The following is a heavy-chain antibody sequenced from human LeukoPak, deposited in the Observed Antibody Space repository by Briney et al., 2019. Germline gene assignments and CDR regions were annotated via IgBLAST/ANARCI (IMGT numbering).Heavy chain of an antibody. CDR3: AKEKPDVGFWFDP. CDR1: GFTFTNYA. D-gene: IGHD3-10*01. V-gene: IGHV3-23*01. Sequence: GGSLRLSCAASGFTFTNYAMNWVRLAPGKGLEWVSAISADSGGTYYADSVKGRFTISRDNSKNTLYLQMNSLRAEDTAVYYCAKEKPDVGFWFDPWGQGTLVTVSS. J-gene: IGHJ5*02. CDR2: ISADSGGT.